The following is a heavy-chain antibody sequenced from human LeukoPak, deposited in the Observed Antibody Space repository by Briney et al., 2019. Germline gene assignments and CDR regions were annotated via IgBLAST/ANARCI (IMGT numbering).Heavy chain of an antibody. CDR2: INHSGST. CDR1: GGSFSGYY. Sequence: SETLSLTCAVYGGSFSGYYWSWIRQPPGKGLEWIGEINHSGSTNNNPSLKSRVTISVDTSKNQFSLKLSSVTAADTAVYYCASPFYDSSGYGVSWYFDLWGRGTLVTVSS. CDR3: ASPFYDSSGYGVSWYFDL. V-gene: IGHV4-34*01. D-gene: IGHD3-22*01. J-gene: IGHJ2*01.